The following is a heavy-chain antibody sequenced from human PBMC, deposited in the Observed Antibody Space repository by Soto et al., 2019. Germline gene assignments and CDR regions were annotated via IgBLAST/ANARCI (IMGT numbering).Heavy chain of an antibody. V-gene: IGHV3-48*02. CDR2: ISSSTFSI. Sequence: PGGSLRLSCAPSGFTFSSYGMTWVRQTPGKGLEWVSYISSSTFSIYYADSVKGRFTVSRDNAKNSLFLQMNSLRDEDTAVYFCARARRGSAVIGHFDFWGQGTLVTVSS. J-gene: IGHJ4*02. CDR1: GFTFSSYG. CDR3: ARARRGSAVIGHFDF. D-gene: IGHD3-22*01.